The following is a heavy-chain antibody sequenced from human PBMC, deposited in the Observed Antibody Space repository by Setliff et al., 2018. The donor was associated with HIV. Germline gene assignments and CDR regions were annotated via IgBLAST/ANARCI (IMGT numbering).Heavy chain of an antibody. Sequence: SETLSLTCDVSGFSISSRYYWGWIRQSPGKGLEWIGEINHRGSTNYNPSLKSRVTVSVDTSKNQFSLKLSSVTAADTAVYYCARGVVSVVVVAATTYYYYVMDVWGQGTTVTVSS. CDR3: ARGVVSVVVVAATTYYYYVMDV. D-gene: IGHD2-15*01. V-gene: IGHV4-34*01. CDR1: GFSISSRYY. CDR2: INHRGST. J-gene: IGHJ6*02.